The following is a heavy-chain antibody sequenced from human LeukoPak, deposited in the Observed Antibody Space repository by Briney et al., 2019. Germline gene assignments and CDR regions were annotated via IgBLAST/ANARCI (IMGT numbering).Heavy chain of an antibody. CDR2: IKMDGSEK. J-gene: IGHJ4*02. V-gene: IGHV3-7*01. CDR1: GFTFSNHW. CDR3: VRDSRGPSY. Sequence: QSGGSLRLSCAATGFTFSNHWMSWVRQAPGKGLEWVANIKMDGSEKNYVDSVKGRITISRDNAKNSLYLQMNSLRVEDTAVYYCVRDSRGPSYWGQGTLVTVSS. D-gene: IGHD3-10*01.